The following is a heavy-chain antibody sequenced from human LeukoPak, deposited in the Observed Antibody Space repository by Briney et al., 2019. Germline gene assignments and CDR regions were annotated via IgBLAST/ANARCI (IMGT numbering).Heavy chain of an antibody. CDR2: IYYSGST. CDR3: ARSRTMVRYYGMDV. J-gene: IGHJ6*02. D-gene: IGHD3-10*01. CDR1: GGSISSYY. Sequence: SETLSLTCTVSGGSISSYYWSWIRQPPGKGLEWIGYIYYSGSTNYNPSLKSRVTISVDTSKNQFSLKLSSVTAADTAVYYCARSRTMVRYYGMDVWGQGTTVTVSS. V-gene: IGHV4-59*01.